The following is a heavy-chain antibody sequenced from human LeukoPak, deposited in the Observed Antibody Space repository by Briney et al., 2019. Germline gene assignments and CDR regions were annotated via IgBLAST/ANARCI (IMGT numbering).Heavy chain of an antibody. V-gene: IGHV3-48*02. CDR3: ARGRWLVLAPYFDY. Sequence: GGSLRLSCAASAFTFSDYSMNWVRQAPGKGLEWISYIDTSSSTMYYADSVMGRFTISRDNAKESLYLQMNGLRDEDTAVYYCARGRWLVLAPYFDYWGQGTLVTVSS. D-gene: IGHD6-19*01. CDR1: AFTFSDYS. CDR2: IDTSSSTM. J-gene: IGHJ4*02.